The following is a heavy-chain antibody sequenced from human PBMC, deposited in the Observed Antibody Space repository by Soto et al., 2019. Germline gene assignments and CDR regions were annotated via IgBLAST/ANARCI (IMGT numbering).Heavy chain of an antibody. D-gene: IGHD6-19*01. CDR2: IIPIFGTA. J-gene: IGHJ5*02. CDR1: GGTFSSYA. CDR3: ARGRDPYSSGWPYNWFGP. Sequence: SVKVSCKASGGTFSSYAISWVRQAPGQGLEWMGGIIPIFGTANYAQKFQGRVTITADESTSTAYMGLSSLRSEDTAVYFCARGRDPYSSGWPYNWFGPWGEGTLVTV. V-gene: IGHV1-69*13.